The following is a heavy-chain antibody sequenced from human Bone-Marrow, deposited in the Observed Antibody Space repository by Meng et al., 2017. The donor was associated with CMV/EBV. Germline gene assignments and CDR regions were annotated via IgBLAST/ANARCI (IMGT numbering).Heavy chain of an antibody. CDR1: GFTFSSYW. CDR2: INSDGSST. Sequence: GESLKISCAASGFTFSSYWMHWVRQAPGKGLVWVSRINSDGSSTSYADSVKGRFTISRDNSKNTLYLQMNSLRAEDTAVYYCATPGYQLLFPYYFDYWGQGTLVTVSS. V-gene: IGHV3-74*01. J-gene: IGHJ4*02. CDR3: ATPGYQLLFPYYFDY. D-gene: IGHD2-2*01.